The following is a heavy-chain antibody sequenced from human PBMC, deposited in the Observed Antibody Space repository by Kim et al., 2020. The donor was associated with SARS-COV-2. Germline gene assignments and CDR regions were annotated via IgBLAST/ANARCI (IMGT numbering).Heavy chain of an antibody. J-gene: IGHJ4*02. CDR3: VRGDEFSGYPLRD. Sequence: GGSLRLSCAASGFTFSDHYMDWVRQAPGKGLEWVGRSRNKGNNYVTEYAASVRGRSTISRDVSQNSLYLQMNSLETEDTAVYYCVRGDEFSGYPLRDWGQGSLVTVSS. CDR2: SRNKGNNYVT. V-gene: IGHV3-72*01. CDR1: GFTFSDHY. D-gene: IGHD3-22*01.